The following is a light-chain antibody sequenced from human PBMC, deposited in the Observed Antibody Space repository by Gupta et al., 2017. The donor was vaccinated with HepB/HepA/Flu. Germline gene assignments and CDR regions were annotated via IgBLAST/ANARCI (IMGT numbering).Light chain of an antibody. J-gene: IGLJ2*01. Sequence: QSALTPPSSVSGSPGQSLTSSCTGTSSDVGSYNLVSWYQQHPGKAPKLMIYEVNKRPSGVSNRFSGSKSGNTASLTIAGLQAEDEADYYCSSYAGGSSCRIFGGGTKLTVL. CDR2: EVN. CDR1: SSDVGSYNL. V-gene: IGLV2-23*02. CDR3: SSYAGGSSCRI.